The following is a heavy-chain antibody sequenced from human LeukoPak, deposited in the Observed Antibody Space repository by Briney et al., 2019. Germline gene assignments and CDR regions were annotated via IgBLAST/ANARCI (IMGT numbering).Heavy chain of an antibody. CDR3: ARDSGSGRSDY. J-gene: IGHJ4*02. CDR2: IYHSGST. CDR1: GYSISSGYY. V-gene: IGHV4-38-2*02. Sequence: PSETLSLTCTVSGYSISSGYYWGWIRQPPGKGLEWIGSIYHSGSTYYNPSLKSRVTISVDTSKNQFSLKLSSVTAADTAVYYCARDSGSGRSDYWGQGTLVTVSS. D-gene: IGHD3-10*01.